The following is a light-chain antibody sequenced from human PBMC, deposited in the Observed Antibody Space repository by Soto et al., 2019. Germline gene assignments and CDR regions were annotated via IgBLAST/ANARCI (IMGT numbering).Light chain of an antibody. CDR2: SNN. CDR1: SSNIGSHT. V-gene: IGLV1-44*01. CDR3: AAWDDSLNGVI. Sequence: QSVLTQPPSASGTPGQRITISCSGSSSNIGSHTVNWHQQVPGTAPKLLIYSNNERPSGVPDRFSGSKSGTSASLAISGLQSGHEADYYCAAWDDSLNGVIFGGGTKVTVL. J-gene: IGLJ2*01.